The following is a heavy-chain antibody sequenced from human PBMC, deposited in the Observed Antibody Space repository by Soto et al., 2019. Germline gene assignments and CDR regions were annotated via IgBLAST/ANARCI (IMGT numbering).Heavy chain of an antibody. CDR3: AKGRVGLGYYYYSMDV. V-gene: IGHV3-30*18. CDR2: ISYDGSNK. D-gene: IGHD1-26*01. J-gene: IGHJ6*02. Sequence: PWWSLRLSCAASGFTFRSYGMHWVRQAPGKGLEWVAVISYDGSNKNSADSVKGRFTISRDNSKNTLYLEMNTLRVEDTAVYHCAKGRVGLGYYYYSMDVWGQGTTVTVS. CDR1: GFTFRSYG.